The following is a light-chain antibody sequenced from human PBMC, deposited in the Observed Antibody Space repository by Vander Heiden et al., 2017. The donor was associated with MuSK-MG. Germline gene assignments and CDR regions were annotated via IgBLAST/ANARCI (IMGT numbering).Light chain of an antibody. CDR2: DAS. Sequence: EVVMTQSPATLSVSPGERATLSCRASESISTNVAWYQQKPGQAPRLLMYDASTRATGVPARFSGGGSGSEFTLTISSLQSEDFAVYYWQQYNNWPLFGQGTKLEIK. CDR1: ESISTN. V-gene: IGKV3D-15*01. CDR3: QQYNNWPL. J-gene: IGKJ2*01.